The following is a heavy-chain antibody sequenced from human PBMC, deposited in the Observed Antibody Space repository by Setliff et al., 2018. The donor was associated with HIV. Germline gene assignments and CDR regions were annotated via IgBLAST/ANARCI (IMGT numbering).Heavy chain of an antibody. D-gene: IGHD3-22*01. CDR2: IFYSGST. Sequence: SETLSLTCTVSGGSISSYYWSWIRQPPGEGLEWIGYIFYSGSTNYNPSLNSRVTISVDASKNQFSLKLSSVTAADTAVYYCASLPPLYDSSGYYFDYWGQGTLVTVSS. CDR3: ASLPPLYDSSGYYFDY. CDR1: GGSISSYY. J-gene: IGHJ4*02. V-gene: IGHV4-59*08.